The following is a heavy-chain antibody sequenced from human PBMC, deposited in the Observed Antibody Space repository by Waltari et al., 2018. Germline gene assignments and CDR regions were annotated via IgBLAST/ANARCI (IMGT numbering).Heavy chain of an antibody. CDR1: GYSFTGTL. V-gene: IGHV1-2*02. Sequence: QVQLVQSGAELREPGASVKVSCKASGYSFTGTLIHWVRQAPGQGLEWMGWINPNSGITNYAQKVQGRVTMTRDTSISTAYVELSSLRIDDTAVYYCATKGVVLPATFDYWGQGTLVTVSS. J-gene: IGHJ4*02. D-gene: IGHD2-15*01. CDR3: ATKGVVLPATFDY. CDR2: INPNSGIT.